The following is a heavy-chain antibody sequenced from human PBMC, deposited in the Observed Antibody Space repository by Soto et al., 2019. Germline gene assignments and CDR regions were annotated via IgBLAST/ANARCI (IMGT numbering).Heavy chain of an antibody. D-gene: IGHD6-13*01. Sequence: QITLKESGPTLVKPTETLTLTCSFSGFSLNTNGVGVAWIRQPPGKALEWLAVVYWDDDRRYRSSLKSRLTITKDTSQTQVVLTMTNMDPVDTATYYCARQQRYSGSWSCFDDWGQGTLVTVSS. J-gene: IGHJ4*02. CDR1: GFSLNTNGVG. V-gene: IGHV2-5*02. CDR3: ARQQRYSGSWSCFDD. CDR2: VYWDDDR.